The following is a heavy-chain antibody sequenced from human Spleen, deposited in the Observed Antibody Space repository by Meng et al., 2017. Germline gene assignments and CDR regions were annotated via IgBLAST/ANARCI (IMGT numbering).Heavy chain of an antibody. CDR2: IKSKTDGGTT. CDR3: TTDPRKIIPAAKGAGDAFDI. J-gene: IGHJ3*02. CDR1: GGTFRNFW. V-gene: IGHV3-15*01. Sequence: GESLKISCVASGGTFRNFWMTWVRQAPGKGLEWVGRIKSKTDGGTTDYAAPVKGRFTISRDDSKNTLYLQMNSLKTEDTAVYYCTTDPRKIIPAAKGAGDAFDIWGQGTMVTVSS. D-gene: IGHD2-2*01.